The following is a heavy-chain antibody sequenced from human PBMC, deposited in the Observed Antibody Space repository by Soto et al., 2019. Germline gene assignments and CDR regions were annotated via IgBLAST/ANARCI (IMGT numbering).Heavy chain of an antibody. J-gene: IGHJ4*02. CDR1: GFTFSSYG. CDR3: ARREGSGSYPFDY. D-gene: IGHD1-26*01. Sequence: EVQLVESGGGLVQPGESLRLSCAASGFTFSSYGMHWVRQAPGKGLEYVSGISSDGGGAFYANSVKGRFSISRDNSKNTLYLQMGSLRPEDMAVYYCARREGSGSYPFDYWGQGTLVTVSS. V-gene: IGHV3-64*01. CDR2: ISSDGGGA.